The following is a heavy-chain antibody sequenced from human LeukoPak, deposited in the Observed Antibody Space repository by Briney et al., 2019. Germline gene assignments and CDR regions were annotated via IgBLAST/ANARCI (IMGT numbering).Heavy chain of an antibody. Sequence: PGGSLRLSCAASGFTFSSYSMNWVRQAPGKGLEWVSSISSSSSYIYYADSVKGRFTISRDNAKNSLYLQMNILRAEGTAVYYCARAFSTTAFDYWGQGTLVTVSS. V-gene: IGHV3-21*01. CDR2: ISSSSSYI. D-gene: IGHD4-17*01. J-gene: IGHJ4*02. CDR3: ARAFSTTAFDY. CDR1: GFTFSSYS.